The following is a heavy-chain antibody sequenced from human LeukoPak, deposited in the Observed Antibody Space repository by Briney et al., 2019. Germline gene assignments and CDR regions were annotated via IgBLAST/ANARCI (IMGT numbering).Heavy chain of an antibody. CDR2: ISRSSSYI. D-gene: IGHD1-26*01. CDR3: ARDGRVTVGATRYGY. Sequence: TGGSLRLSCAASGFTFSSYSMNWVRQAPGKGLEWVSSISRSSSYIYYADSVKGRFTISRDNAKNSLYLQMNSLRAEDTAVYYCARDGRVTVGATRYGYWGQGTLVTVSS. J-gene: IGHJ4*02. V-gene: IGHV3-21*01. CDR1: GFTFSSYS.